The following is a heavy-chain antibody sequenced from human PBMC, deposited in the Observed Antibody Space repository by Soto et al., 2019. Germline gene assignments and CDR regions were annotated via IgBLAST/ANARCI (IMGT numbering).Heavy chain of an antibody. CDR1: GFTFSNYA. J-gene: IGHJ4*02. D-gene: IGHD6-13*01. Sequence: GGSLRLSCAASGFTFSNYAVTWVRQAPGKGLEWVSTISGSGGSTYYADSVKGRFTISRDNSKNTLYLQMNSLRAEDTAVYYCAKDQGSSWYDIDDWGQGTRVTVAS. V-gene: IGHV3-23*01. CDR3: AKDQGSSWYDIDD. CDR2: ISGSGGST.